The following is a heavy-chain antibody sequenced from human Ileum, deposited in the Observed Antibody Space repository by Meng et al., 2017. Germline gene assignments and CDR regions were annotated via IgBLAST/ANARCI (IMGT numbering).Heavy chain of an antibody. CDR1: GGSISTSDW. V-gene: IGHV4-4*02. J-gene: IGHJ4*02. CDR2: IHHSGST. Sequence: AQLQESAPGPLKPAGTLSLTVPVSGGSISTSDWWSWVRQPPGKGLEWIGEIHHSGSTNYNPSLKSRVTISVDKSKNQFSLKLNSVTAADTAVYYCAREWSGSYRHFDYWGQGTLVTVSS. CDR3: AREWSGSYRHFDY. D-gene: IGHD1-26*01.